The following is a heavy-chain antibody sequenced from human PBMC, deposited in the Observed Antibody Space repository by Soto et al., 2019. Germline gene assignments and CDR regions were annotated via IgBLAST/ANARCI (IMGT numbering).Heavy chain of an antibody. CDR2: INHSGST. CDR1: GGSFSGYY. Sequence: SETLSLTCAVYGGSFSGYYWSWIRQPPGKGLEWIGEINHSGSTNYNPSLKSRVTISVDTSKNQFSLKLSSVTAADTAVYYCARGGARIAARLGSCFDPWGQGTLVTVSS. J-gene: IGHJ5*02. D-gene: IGHD6-6*01. V-gene: IGHV4-34*01. CDR3: ARGGARIAARLGSCFDP.